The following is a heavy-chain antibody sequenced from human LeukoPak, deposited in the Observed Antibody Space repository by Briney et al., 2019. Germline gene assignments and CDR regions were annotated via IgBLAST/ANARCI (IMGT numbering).Heavy chain of an antibody. D-gene: IGHD5-24*01. CDR3: ARGDGYNFFDY. J-gene: IGHJ4*02. CDR2: FYVGGAT. CDR1: GFSFSIYG. Sequence: PGGSLRLSCAASGFSFSIYGMHWVRQAPGKGLEWVSVFYVGGATYYADSVKGRFTISRDNSENTLYLQMNSMRAEDTAVYYCARGDGYNFFDYWGQGTLVTVSS. V-gene: IGHV3-53*01.